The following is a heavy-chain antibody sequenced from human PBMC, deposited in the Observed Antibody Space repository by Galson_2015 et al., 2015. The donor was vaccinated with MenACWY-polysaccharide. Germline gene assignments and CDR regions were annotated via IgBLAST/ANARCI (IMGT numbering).Heavy chain of an antibody. CDR3: ARDLYPTTYYSDSSPLSDY. J-gene: IGHJ4*02. D-gene: IGHD3-22*01. CDR2: IYSDGSDT. Sequence: SLRLSCAASGFTFSSYWMHWVRHAPGKGLVWVSRIYSDGSDTTYVDFVKGRFTVSRDNAKNTLYLQMNSLRAEDTAVYYCARDLYPTTYYSDSSPLSDYWGQGTLVTVSS. CDR1: GFTFSSYW. V-gene: IGHV3-74*01.